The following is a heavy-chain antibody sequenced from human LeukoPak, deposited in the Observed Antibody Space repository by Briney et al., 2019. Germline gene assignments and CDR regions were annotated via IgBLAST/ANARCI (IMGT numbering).Heavy chain of an antibody. CDR3: ARGIAVAPRSRYFCMDV. D-gene: IGHD6-19*01. Sequence: ASVKVSCKASGYTFTSYGISWVRQAPGQGLEWMGWISAYNGNTNYAQKLQGRVTMTTDTSTSTAYMELRSLRSDDTAVYYCARGIAVAPRSRYFCMDVWGQGTTVTVSS. CDR2: ISAYNGNT. J-gene: IGHJ6*02. CDR1: GYTFTSYG. V-gene: IGHV1-18*01.